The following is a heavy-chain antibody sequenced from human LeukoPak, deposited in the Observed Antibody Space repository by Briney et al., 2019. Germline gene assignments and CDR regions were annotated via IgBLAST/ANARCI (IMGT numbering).Heavy chain of an antibody. J-gene: IGHJ3*01. CDR3: TTDYCSGGSCYH. Sequence: GGSLRLSCAASGFTFSNAWMSWVRQAPGKGLEWVGRIKSKTDGGTTDYAAPVKGRFTISRDDSKNTLYLQMNSLKTEDTAVYYCTTDYCSGGSCYHGGQGTMVTVSS. V-gene: IGHV3-15*01. CDR2: IKSKTDGGTT. D-gene: IGHD2-15*01. CDR1: GFTFSNAW.